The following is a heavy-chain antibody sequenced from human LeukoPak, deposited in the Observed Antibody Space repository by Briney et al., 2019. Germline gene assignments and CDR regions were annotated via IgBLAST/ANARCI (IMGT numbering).Heavy chain of an antibody. CDR2: ISGSGDNM. V-gene: IGHV3-23*01. CDR1: GFTFSNYA. Sequence: GGSLRLSCAASGFTFSNYAMTWVRQAPGKGLEWVSSISGSGDNMDYADSVKGRFTISRDNSENTLYLQMNSLRGEDTAVYYCARDGYSGSYYRLYYFFMDVWGKGTTVTVSS. J-gene: IGHJ6*03. D-gene: IGHD1-26*01. CDR3: ARDGYSGSYYRLYYFFMDV.